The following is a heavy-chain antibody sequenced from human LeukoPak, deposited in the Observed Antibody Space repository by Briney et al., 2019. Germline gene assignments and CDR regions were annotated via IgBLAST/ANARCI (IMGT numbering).Heavy chain of an antibody. D-gene: IGHD4-23*01. V-gene: IGHV3-48*02. J-gene: IGHJ4*02. CDR3: ARDRGGDYGGQEVDY. Sequence: GGSLRLSCAASGFTFSSYSMNWVRQAPGKGLEWVSYISSRGSTIYYADSVKGRFTISRDNAKNSLYLQMNSLRDEDTAVYYCARDRGGDYGGQEVDYWGQGTLVTVSS. CDR2: ISSRGSTI. CDR1: GFTFSSYS.